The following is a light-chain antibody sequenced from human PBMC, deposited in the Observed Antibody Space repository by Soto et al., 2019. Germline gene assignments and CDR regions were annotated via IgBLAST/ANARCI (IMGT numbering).Light chain of an antibody. CDR2: DTS. CDR3: QQRSGWPT. J-gene: IGKJ1*01. Sequence: EIVLTQFPATLSLSPGERATLSCRASQNIDNCLAWYQQKPGQAPRLLIYDTSNRAAGIPARFIGSGSGTDFTLTVSSLEPEDFALYYCQQRSGWPTFGQGTKV. V-gene: IGKV3-11*01. CDR1: QNIDNC.